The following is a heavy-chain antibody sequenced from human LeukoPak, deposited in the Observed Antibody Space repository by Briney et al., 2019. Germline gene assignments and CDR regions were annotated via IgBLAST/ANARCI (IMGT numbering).Heavy chain of an antibody. CDR2: ISSSSYL. J-gene: IGHJ3*02. V-gene: IGHV3-21*01. D-gene: IGHD2-2*01. Sequence: GGSLRLSCAASGFTFSSYSMNWVRQAPGKGLEWVSSISSSSYLYYADSVKGRFTISRDNSKNTLYLQMNSLRAEDTAVYYCANVVVPAAISHWYAFDIWGQGTMVTVSS. CDR1: GFTFSSYS. CDR3: ANVVVPAAISHWYAFDI.